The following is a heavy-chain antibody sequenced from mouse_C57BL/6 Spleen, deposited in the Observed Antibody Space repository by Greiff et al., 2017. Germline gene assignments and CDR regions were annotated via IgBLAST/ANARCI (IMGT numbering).Heavy chain of an antibody. Sequence: QVQLQQPGAELVKPGASVKLSCKASGYTFTSYWMHWVKQRPGQGLEWIGMIHPNSGSTNYNEKFKSKATLTVDKSSSTAYMQLSSLTSEDSAVYYCARKVYYYGSSLIDYWGQGTTLTVSS. J-gene: IGHJ2*01. CDR1: GYTFTSYW. D-gene: IGHD1-1*01. CDR2: IHPNSGST. V-gene: IGHV1-64*01. CDR3: ARKVYYYGSSLIDY.